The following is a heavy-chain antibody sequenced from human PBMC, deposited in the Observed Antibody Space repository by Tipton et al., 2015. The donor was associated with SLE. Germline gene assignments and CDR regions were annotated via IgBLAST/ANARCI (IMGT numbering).Heavy chain of an antibody. J-gene: IGHJ3*02. CDR3: ARGNYDFRGRTFDI. D-gene: IGHD3-3*01. Sequence: TLSLTCSVSGGSINNYYWNWIRQTQGKGLEWIGYIYSSGGTDYNPSHKSRLTVSVETSKNQFSLKLTSVTAADTAVYYCARGNYDFRGRTFDIWGQGTMVTVSS. V-gene: IGHV4-4*08. CDR1: GGSINNYY. CDR2: IYSSGGT.